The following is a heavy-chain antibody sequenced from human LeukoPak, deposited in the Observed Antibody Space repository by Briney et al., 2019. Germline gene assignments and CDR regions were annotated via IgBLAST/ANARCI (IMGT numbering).Heavy chain of an antibody. CDR3: ARDGLGGNLSIDY. J-gene: IGHJ4*02. Sequence: PSETLSLTCTVSGGSIHNNYWSWIRQPPGKGLEWIGSMYSSGKSDYSPSLKNRVTMSIDTSKNQFSLKLNSVTPEDTAVYYCARDGLGGNLSIDYWGQGTLVTVSS. D-gene: IGHD4-23*01. CDR1: GGSIHNNY. CDR2: MYSSGKS. V-gene: IGHV4-59*12.